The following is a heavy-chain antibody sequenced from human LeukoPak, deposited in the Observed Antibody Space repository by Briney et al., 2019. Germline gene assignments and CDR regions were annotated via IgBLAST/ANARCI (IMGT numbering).Heavy chain of an antibody. D-gene: IGHD2-2*01. V-gene: IGHV4-59*01. Sequence: SETLSLTCTVSGGSISSYYWSWIRQPPGKGLEWIGYIYYSGSTNYNPSLKSRVTISVDMSKNQFSLKLSSVTAGDTAVYYCARGGYQMLVGWFDPWGQGTLVTVSS. CDR3: ARGGYQMLVGWFDP. J-gene: IGHJ5*02. CDR1: GGSISSYY. CDR2: IYYSGST.